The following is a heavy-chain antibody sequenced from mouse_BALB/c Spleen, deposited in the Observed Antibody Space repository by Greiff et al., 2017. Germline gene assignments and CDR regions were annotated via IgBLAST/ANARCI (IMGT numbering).Heavy chain of an antibody. CDR3: AREEGIYGNYGDYYAMDD. D-gene: IGHD2-1*01. CDR2: IYPGDGDT. Sequence: QVQLQQSGPELVKPGASVKISCKASGYAFSSSWMNWVKQRPGQGLEWIGRIYPGDGDTNYNGKFKGKATLTADKSSSTAYMQLSSLTSVDSAVYFCAREEGIYGNYGDYYAMDDWGQGTSVTVSS. V-gene: IGHV1-82*01. J-gene: IGHJ4*01. CDR1: GYAFSSSW.